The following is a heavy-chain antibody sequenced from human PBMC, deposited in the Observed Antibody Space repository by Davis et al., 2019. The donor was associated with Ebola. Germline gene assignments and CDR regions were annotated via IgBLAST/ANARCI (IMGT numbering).Heavy chain of an antibody. D-gene: IGHD3-22*01. V-gene: IGHV3-21*01. CDR1: GFTFSSYA. CDR2: ISSSSYYI. J-gene: IGHJ3*02. CDR3: ARGGYYDSSGYSHDAFDI. Sequence: GGSLRLSCAASGFTFSSYAMNWVRQAPGKGLEWVSSISSSSYYIYYADSLKGRFTISRDNAKNSLYLQMNSLRAEDTAVYYCARGGYYDSSGYSHDAFDIWGQGTVVTV.